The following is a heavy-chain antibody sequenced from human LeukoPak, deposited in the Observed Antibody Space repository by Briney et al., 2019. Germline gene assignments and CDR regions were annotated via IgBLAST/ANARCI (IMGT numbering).Heavy chain of an antibody. CDR3: ARAHDVLRYFDWFGYYGMDV. V-gene: IGHV3-30-3*01. CDR1: GFTFSSYA. J-gene: IGHJ6*02. D-gene: IGHD3-9*01. Sequence: PGRSLRLYCAASGFTFSSYAMHWVRQAPGNGLEWVAVISYDGSNKYYADSVKGRFTISRDNSKNTLYLQMNSLRAEDTAGYYCARAHDVLRYFDWFGYYGMDVWGQGTTVTVSS. CDR2: ISYDGSNK.